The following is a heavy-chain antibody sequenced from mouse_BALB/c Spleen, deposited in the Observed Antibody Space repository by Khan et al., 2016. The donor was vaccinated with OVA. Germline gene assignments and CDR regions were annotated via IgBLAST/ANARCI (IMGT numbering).Heavy chain of an antibody. V-gene: IGHV1S136*01. J-gene: IGHJ3*01. CDR1: GYTFTDYV. CDR3: ARGGYSVFAC. D-gene: IGHD1-2*01. CDR2: IFPENNTP. Sequence: VQLQQSGPELVQPGASLKVSCKASGYTFTDYVIVWVKQSTRQGLEWVGDIFPENNTPYYREQFNDKATLTADNASNPAYMPLSSLTSEDCSVFFGARGGYSVFACWGQGPLVTVSA.